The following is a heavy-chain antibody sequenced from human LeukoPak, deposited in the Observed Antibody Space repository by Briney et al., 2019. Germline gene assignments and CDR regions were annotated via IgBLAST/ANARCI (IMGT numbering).Heavy chain of an antibody. J-gene: IGHJ4*02. Sequence: PGRSLRPSCAATGFTFSNYAIHWGRQAPGKGLGWVAFISDDGSRQHYADSVKGQFTINRDNSKNTLNLQMNSLRAEDTAVYYCVKERNGTDTLDYWGQGTLGTVSS. D-gene: IGHD2-8*01. CDR3: VKERNGTDTLDY. CDR2: ISDDGSRQ. V-gene: IGHV3-30-3*02. CDR1: GFTFSNYA.